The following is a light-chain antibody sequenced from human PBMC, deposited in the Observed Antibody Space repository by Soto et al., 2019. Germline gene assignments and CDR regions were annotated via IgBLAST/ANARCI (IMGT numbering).Light chain of an antibody. V-gene: IGKV3-20*01. CDR1: QSIISNY. Sequence: EIVLTQSPGTLSLSPGERATLSCRASQSIISNYLAWYQHKLGQAPRLLISDTSSRATGIPDRFSGSGSGTDFTLTITRLEPEDFAVYFCQQYGGSLSTFGQGTKVEIK. CDR3: QQYGGSLST. CDR2: DTS. J-gene: IGKJ1*01.